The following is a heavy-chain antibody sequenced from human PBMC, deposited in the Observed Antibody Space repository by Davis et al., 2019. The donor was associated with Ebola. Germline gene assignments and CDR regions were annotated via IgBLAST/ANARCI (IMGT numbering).Heavy chain of an antibody. J-gene: IGHJ4*02. D-gene: IGHD1-26*01. V-gene: IGHV4-4*02. CDR2: IYHSGST. CDR3: AREGGSTSYFDY. Sequence: SETLSLTCAVSGGSISSSNWWSWVRQPPGKGLEWIGAIYHSGSTNYNPSLKSRITISVDKSQNQFSLKLSYVTAADTAVYYCAREGGSTSYFDYWGQGTLVTVSS. CDR1: GGSISSSNW.